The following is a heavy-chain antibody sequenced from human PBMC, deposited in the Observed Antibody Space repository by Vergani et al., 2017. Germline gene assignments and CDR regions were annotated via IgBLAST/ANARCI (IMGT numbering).Heavy chain of an antibody. Sequence: VQLVESGGGIVKPGGSLRLSCVASGFTSSYYGMHWVRQAPGKGLEWVAVISYDGTQKYYADSVKGRFTISRDNSKSTLYLQMNSLRTEDTAVYYCATKSCGTPGCQIGYFREWGQGTLVTVSS. J-gene: IGHJ1*01. CDR2: ISYDGTQK. V-gene: IGHV3-30*03. D-gene: IGHD1-1*01. CDR1: GFTSSYYG. CDR3: ATKSCGTPGCQIGYFRE.